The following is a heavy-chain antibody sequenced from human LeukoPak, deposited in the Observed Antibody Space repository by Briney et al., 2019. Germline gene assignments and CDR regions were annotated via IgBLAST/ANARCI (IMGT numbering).Heavy chain of an antibody. CDR1: GGSISSYY. CDR2: IYYSGST. D-gene: IGHD3-22*01. CDR3: ARADGNYYDSSGWINWFDP. V-gene: IGHV4-59*01. Sequence: KPSETLSLTCTVSGGSISSYYWSWIRQPPGKGLEWIGYIYYSGSTNYNPSLKSRVTISVDTSKNQFSLKLSSVTAADTAVYYCARADGNYYDSSGWINWFDPWGQGTLVTVSS. J-gene: IGHJ5*02.